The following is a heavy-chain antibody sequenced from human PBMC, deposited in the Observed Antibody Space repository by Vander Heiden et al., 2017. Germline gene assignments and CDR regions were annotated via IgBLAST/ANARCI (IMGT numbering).Heavy chain of an antibody. CDR3: ARGLGTYYYDINFDY. Sequence: QVQLQQSGPGLVKPSQPLSLTCAISGDSVPRNSAAWNWIRQSPSRGLEWRGRTYYRSKWYNDYAVSVKSRITINPDTSKNQFPLQLNSVTPEDTAVYYCARGLGTYYYDINFDYWGQGTLVTVSS. D-gene: IGHD3-22*01. V-gene: IGHV6-1*01. CDR2: TYYRSKWYN. J-gene: IGHJ4*02. CDR1: GDSVPRNSAA.